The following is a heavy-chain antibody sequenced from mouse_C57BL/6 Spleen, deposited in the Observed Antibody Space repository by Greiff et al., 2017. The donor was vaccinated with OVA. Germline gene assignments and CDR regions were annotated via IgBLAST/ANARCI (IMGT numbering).Heavy chain of an antibody. V-gene: IGHV1-54*01. CDR3: ARYDLDY. J-gene: IGHJ2*01. Sequence: QVQLQQSGAELVRPGTSVKVSCKASGYAFTNYLIEWVKQRPGQGLEWIGVINPGSGGTNYNEKFKGKATLTADKSSSTAYMHLSSLTSEDSAFYFCARYDLDYWGQGTTLTVSS. CDR2: INPGSGGT. D-gene: IGHD2-12*01. CDR1: GYAFTNYL.